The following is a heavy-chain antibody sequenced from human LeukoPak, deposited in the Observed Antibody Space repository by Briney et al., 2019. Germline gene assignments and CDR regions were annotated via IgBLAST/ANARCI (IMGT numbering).Heavy chain of an antibody. V-gene: IGHV3-11*01. J-gene: IGHJ3*02. CDR3: ASGPVPYYDSSGYSGAFDI. CDR2: ISSSGSTI. CDR1: GFTFSDYY. D-gene: IGHD3-22*01. Sequence: GGSLRLSCAASGFTFSDYYMSWIRQAPGKGLERVSYISSSGSTIYYADSVKGRFTISRDNAKNSLYLQMNSLRAEDTAVYYCASGPVPYYDSSGYSGAFDIWGQGTMVTVSS.